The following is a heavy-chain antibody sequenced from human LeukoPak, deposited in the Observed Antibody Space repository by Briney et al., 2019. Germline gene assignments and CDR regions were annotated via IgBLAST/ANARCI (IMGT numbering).Heavy chain of an antibody. CDR3: ARETTAVGFDY. Sequence: GGSLRLSCAASGFTFSNYNMNWVRQAPGKGLEWVSYISNSGTIYYLDSVKGRFTISRDNAKNSLSLQMNSLRAEDAAVYYCARETTAVGFDYWGQGALVSVSS. CDR1: GFTFSNYN. D-gene: IGHD1-26*01. V-gene: IGHV3-48*01. CDR2: ISNSGTI. J-gene: IGHJ4*02.